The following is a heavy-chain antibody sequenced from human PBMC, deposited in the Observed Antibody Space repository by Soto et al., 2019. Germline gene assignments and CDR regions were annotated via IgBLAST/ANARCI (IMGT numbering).Heavy chain of an antibody. D-gene: IGHD3-22*01. J-gene: IGHJ4*02. Sequence: GESLKISCKGSGYSFAGYWITWVRQKPGKGLEWMGRIDPSDSQTYYSPSFRGHVTISATKSITTVFLQWSILRASDTAMYYCARQIYDSDTGPNFQYYFDSWGQGTPVTVS. CDR3: ARQIYDSDTGPNFQYYFDS. CDR1: GYSFAGYW. V-gene: IGHV5-10-1*01. CDR2: IDPSDSQT.